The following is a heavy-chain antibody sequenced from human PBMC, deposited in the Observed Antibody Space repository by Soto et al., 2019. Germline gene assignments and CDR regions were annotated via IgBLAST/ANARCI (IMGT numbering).Heavy chain of an antibody. CDR2: VGTAGDT. D-gene: IGHD3-22*01. CDR1: GFSFSTYD. J-gene: IGHJ3*02. V-gene: IGHV3-13*01. CDR3: ARGYYYSNVAFDI. Sequence: EVQLVETGGGLVQPGGSLRLSCAASGFSFSTYDMHWVRLSTGKGLEWVSTVGTAGDTYYPGSVKGRFTISRENAKNSVYLQMNSLGAGDTAVYYCARGYYYSNVAFDIWGQGTLVSVSS.